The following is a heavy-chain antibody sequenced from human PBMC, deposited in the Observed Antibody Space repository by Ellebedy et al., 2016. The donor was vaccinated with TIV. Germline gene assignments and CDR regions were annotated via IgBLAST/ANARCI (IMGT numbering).Heavy chain of an antibody. V-gene: IGHV3-9*01. CDR1: GFTFDDQA. D-gene: IGHD3-10*01. CDR2: ISWNSGDI. Sequence: PGGSLRLSCAASGFTFDDQAMHWVRQVPGMGLEWVAGISWNSGDIGYADSVKGRFTISRDNAKNALFLQMHSLRAEDTALYYCTRQIGDTMIRGVRGLDYWGQGTLVTVSS. J-gene: IGHJ4*02. CDR3: TRQIGDTMIRGVRGLDY.